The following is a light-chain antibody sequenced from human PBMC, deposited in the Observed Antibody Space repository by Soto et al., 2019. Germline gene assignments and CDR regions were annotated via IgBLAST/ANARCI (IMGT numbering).Light chain of an antibody. J-gene: IGKJ4*01. CDR3: IQTLQSRT. CDR1: QSFLHSNGYTY. Sequence: DIVMTQSPLSLPVTPGEPASISCRSSQSFLHSNGYTYLDWYLQKPGQSPQLLIYMGSNRASGVPDRFSGSGRGTDFTLKISRVEAEDVGVYYCIQTLQSRTFGGGTKVEIK. CDR2: MGS. V-gene: IGKV2-28*01.